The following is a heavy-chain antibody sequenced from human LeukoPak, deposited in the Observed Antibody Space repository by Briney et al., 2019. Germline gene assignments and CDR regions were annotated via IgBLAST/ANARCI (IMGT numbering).Heavy chain of an antibody. D-gene: IGHD3-22*01. CDR1: GSTVSSNY. CDR2: IYSGGST. V-gene: IGHV3-66*01. J-gene: IGHJ4*02. Sequence: GGSLRLSCAASGSTVSSNYMSWVRQAPGKGLEWVSVIYSGGSTYYADSVKGRFTISRDNSKNTLYLQMNSLRAEDTAVYYCASIMRDYYDSSGTLFDYWGQGNLVTVSS. CDR3: ASIMRDYYDSSGTLFDY.